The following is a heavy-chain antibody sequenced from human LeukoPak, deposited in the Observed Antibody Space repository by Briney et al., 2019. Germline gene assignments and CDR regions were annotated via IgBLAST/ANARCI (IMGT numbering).Heavy chain of an antibody. CDR3: AREGFWRDLGDY. D-gene: IGHD3-3*01. J-gene: IGHJ4*02. CDR1: GYTFTGYY. V-gene: IGHV1-2*02. Sequence: ASVKVSCKASGYTFTGYYMHWVRQAPGQGLEWMGWINPNSGGTNYAQKFQGSVTMTKDTSISTAYMELSRLRSDDTAVYYCAREGFWRDLGDYWGQGTLVTVSS. CDR2: INPNSGGT.